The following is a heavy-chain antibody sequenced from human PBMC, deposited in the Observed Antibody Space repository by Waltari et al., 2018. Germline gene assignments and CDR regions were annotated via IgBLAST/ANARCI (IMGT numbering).Heavy chain of an antibody. CDR2: IYYSGST. D-gene: IGHD4-17*01. CDR1: GGSISSYY. J-gene: IGHJ4*02. Sequence: QVQLQESGPGLVKPSETLSLTCTVSGGSISSYYWSWIRQPPGKGLEWIGYIYYSGSTNYNPSLKSRVTISVDTSKNQFSLKLSSVTAADTAVYYCARGTRGAYGDYWFDYWGQGTLVTVSS. V-gene: IGHV4-59*01. CDR3: ARGTRGAYGDYWFDY.